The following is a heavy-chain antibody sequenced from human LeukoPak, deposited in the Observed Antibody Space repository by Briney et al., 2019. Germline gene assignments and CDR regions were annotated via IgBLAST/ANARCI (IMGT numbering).Heavy chain of an antibody. V-gene: IGHV1-69*01. CDR1: GGTFRSYA. Sequence: ASVKVSCKASGGTFRSYAISWVRQAPGQGLEGIGGIIPIFGTANYAQKFQGRVTITADESTSTAYMELSSLRSEDTAVYYCARARDYGDYVIGRWFDPWGQGTLVTVSS. CDR3: ARARDYGDYVIGRWFDP. D-gene: IGHD4-17*01. CDR2: IIPIFGTA. J-gene: IGHJ5*02.